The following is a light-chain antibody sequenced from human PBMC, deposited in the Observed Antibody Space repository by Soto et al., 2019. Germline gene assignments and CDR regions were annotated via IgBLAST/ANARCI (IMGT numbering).Light chain of an antibody. Sequence: LTQPPPAAGSPGHSVPIFCTGTSSDVGGYNYVSWYQQHPGKAPKLMIYEVSKRPSGVPDRFSGSKSGNTASLTVSGLQAEDEADYYCSSYAGSNTHVFGTGTKVTVL. CDR1: SSDVGGYNY. CDR2: EVS. V-gene: IGLV2-8*01. CDR3: SSYAGSNTHV. J-gene: IGLJ1*01.